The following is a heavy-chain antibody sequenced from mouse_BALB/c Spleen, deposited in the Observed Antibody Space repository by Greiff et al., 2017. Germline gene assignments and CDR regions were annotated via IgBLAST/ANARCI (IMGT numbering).Heavy chain of an antibody. D-gene: IGHD2-14*01. CDR3: ARNRYGRDYYAMDY. CDR2: IWSGGST. J-gene: IGHJ4*01. V-gene: IGHV2-2*03. Sequence: QVQLKESGPGLVQPSQSLSITCTVSGFSLTSYGVHWVRQSPGKGLEWLGVIWSGGSTDYNAAFISRLSISKDNSKSQVFFKMNSLQSNDTAIYYCARNRYGRDYYAMDYWGQGTSVTVSS. CDR1: GFSLTSYG.